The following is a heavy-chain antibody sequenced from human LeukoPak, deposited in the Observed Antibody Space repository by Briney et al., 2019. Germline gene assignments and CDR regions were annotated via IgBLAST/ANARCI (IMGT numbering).Heavy chain of an antibody. D-gene: IGHD3-9*01. CDR2: INAGNGNT. Sequence: ASVKVSCKASGYTFTSYAMHWVRQAPGQRLEWMGWINAGNGNTKYSQKFQGRVTITRDTSASTAYMELSSLRSEDTAVYYCAREGPNYDILTGRDDAFDIWGQGTMVTVSS. CDR1: GYTFTSYA. V-gene: IGHV1-3*01. J-gene: IGHJ3*02. CDR3: AREGPNYDILTGRDDAFDI.